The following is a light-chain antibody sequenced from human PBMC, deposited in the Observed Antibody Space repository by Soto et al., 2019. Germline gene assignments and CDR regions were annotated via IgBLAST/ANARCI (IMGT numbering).Light chain of an antibody. CDR2: AAS. V-gene: IGKV1-39*01. CDR3: QQSYSTPLALT. J-gene: IGKJ4*01. Sequence: DIQMTQSPSSLSASVGDRVTITCRASQSISSYLNWYQQKPGKAPKLLIYAASSLQSGVPSRFSGSGSGTDFTFTISSLQPEDFATYYCQQSYSTPLALTFGGGTKVEIK. CDR1: QSISSY.